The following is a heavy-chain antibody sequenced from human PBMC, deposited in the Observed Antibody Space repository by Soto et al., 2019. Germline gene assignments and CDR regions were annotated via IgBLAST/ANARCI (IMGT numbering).Heavy chain of an antibody. D-gene: IGHD2-15*01. J-gene: IGHJ6*01. Sequence: QVQLVQSGAEVKKPGASVKVSCKASGYTFTSYGISWVRQAPGQGLEWMGWISAYNGNTNYAQKLQGRVTMTQDTSTSTAYMGLGSLRSDGTAVYYCARVLGRYCSGGSCYSATYYYYGMDVWGPRDHGHRLL. CDR1: GYTFTSYG. CDR2: ISAYNGNT. V-gene: IGHV1-18*04. CDR3: ARVLGRYCSGGSCYSATYYYYGMDV.